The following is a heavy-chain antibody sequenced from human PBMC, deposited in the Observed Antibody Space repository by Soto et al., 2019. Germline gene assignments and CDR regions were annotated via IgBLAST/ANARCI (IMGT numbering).Heavy chain of an antibody. Sequence: SETLSLTCTVSGGSVSSGSYYWSWIRQPPGKGLEWIGYIYYSGSTNYNPSLKSRVTISVDTSKNQFSLKLSSVTAADTAVYCCARGKARFGVVIDWFDVWGQGTLVTVSS. CDR2: IYYSGST. CDR3: ARGKARFGVVIDWFDV. D-gene: IGHD3-3*01. V-gene: IGHV4-61*01. CDR1: GGSVSSGSYY. J-gene: IGHJ5*01.